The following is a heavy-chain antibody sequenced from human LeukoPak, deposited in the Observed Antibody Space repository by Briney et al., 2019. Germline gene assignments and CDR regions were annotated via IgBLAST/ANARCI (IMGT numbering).Heavy chain of an antibody. Sequence: SETLSLTCTVSGGSISSGSYYWSWIRQPAGKGLEWIGRIYTSGTTNYNPSLKSRVTISVDTSKNQFSLRLSSVTAADTAAYYCARHTWLGSGYYWFDPWGQGTLVTVSS. CDR1: GGSISSGSYY. V-gene: IGHV4-61*02. CDR3: ARHTWLGSGYYWFDP. CDR2: IYTSGTT. D-gene: IGHD3-22*01. J-gene: IGHJ5*02.